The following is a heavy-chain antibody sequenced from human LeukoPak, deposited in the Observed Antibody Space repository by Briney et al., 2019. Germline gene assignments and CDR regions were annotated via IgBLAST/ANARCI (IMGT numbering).Heavy chain of an antibody. J-gene: IGHJ4*02. V-gene: IGHV3-30*02. CDR2: IRYDGSNK. CDR3: AKDMSHRFYSSGWLDY. D-gene: IGHD6-19*01. CDR1: GFTFSSYG. Sequence: PGGSLRLSCAASGFTFSSYGMHWVRQAPGKGLEWVAFIRYDGSNKYYADSVKGRFTISRDNSKNTLYLQMNSLRAEDTAVYYCAKDMSHRFYSSGWLDYWGQGTLVTVSS.